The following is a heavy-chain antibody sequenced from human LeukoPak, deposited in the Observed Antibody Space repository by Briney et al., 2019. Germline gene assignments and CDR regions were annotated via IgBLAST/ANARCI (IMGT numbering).Heavy chain of an antibody. V-gene: IGHV4-59*11. CDR1: GASNSSHY. D-gene: IGHD3-22*01. J-gene: IGHJ4*02. Sequence: SETLSLTCTVSGASNSSHYWSWIRQPPGKGLEWIGYIYDTGGTNYNPSLKSRVTISPDTSKNQFSLKLSSVTAADTAVYYCARGHYYDNSGDYWGQGILVTVSS. CDR3: ARGHYYDNSGDY. CDR2: IYDTGGT.